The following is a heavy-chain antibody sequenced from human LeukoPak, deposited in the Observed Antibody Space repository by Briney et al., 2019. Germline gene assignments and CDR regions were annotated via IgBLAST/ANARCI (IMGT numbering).Heavy chain of an antibody. CDR3: ARFGYVAAVDV. D-gene: IGHD2-15*01. CDR2: INPAGSET. CDR1: GFSISAYW. V-gene: IGHV3-7*01. Sequence: GGSLRLSCAASGFSISAYWMTWVRQAPGTGLEWVANINPAGSETYYVDPVKGRFSISRDNAKNLVYLQMNSLRAEDTAVYHCARFGYVAAVDVWGQGTPVTVSS. J-gene: IGHJ4*02.